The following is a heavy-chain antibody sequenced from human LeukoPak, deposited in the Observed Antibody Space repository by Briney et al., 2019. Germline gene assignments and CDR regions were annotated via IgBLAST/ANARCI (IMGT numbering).Heavy chain of an antibody. CDR2: LSGDGSDT. CDR3: TKGGHGDY. J-gene: IGHJ4*02. CDR1: GFTFSTFP. D-gene: IGHD2-21*02. V-gene: IGHV3-23*01. Sequence: PGGSLRLSCQAFGFTFSTFPMSWVRQAPGKGLEWVSTLSGDGSDTHYADSVKGRFTISRDTSKNTLFLQMSSLRADDTAIYYCTKGGHGDYWGQGTLVTVSS.